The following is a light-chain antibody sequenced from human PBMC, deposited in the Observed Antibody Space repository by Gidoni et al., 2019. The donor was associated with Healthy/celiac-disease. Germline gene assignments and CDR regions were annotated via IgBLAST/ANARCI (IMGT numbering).Light chain of an antibody. CDR1: QSISSY. J-gene: IGKJ3*01. CDR2: AAS. Sequence: IQMTQPPSSLSASLGDRVTITCRASQSISSYLNWYQQKPGNAPKLLIYAASSLQSGVPSRFSGSGSGTDFTLTISSLQPEDFATYYCQQSYSTPFTFGPGTKVEIK. CDR3: QQSYSTPFT. V-gene: IGKV1-39*01.